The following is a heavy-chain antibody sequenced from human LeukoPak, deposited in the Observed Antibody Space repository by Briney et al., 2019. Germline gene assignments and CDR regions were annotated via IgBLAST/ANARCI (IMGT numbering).Heavy chain of an antibody. J-gene: IGHJ4*02. D-gene: IGHD3-9*01. CDR1: GYTFTSYG. V-gene: IGHV1-69*13. Sequence: GASVKVSCKASGYTFTSYGISWVRQAPGQGLEWMGGIIPIFGTANYAQKFQGRVTITADESTSTAYMELSSLRSEDTAVYYCARTGRSTYFDYWGQGTLVTVSS. CDR2: IIPIFGTA. CDR3: ARTGRSTYFDY.